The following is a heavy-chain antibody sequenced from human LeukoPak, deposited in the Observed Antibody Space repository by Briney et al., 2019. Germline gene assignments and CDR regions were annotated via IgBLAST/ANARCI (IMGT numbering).Heavy chain of an antibody. J-gene: IGHJ4*02. D-gene: IGHD3-16*02. CDR3: AKWGLSRFDY. CDR2: MSSSGGST. Sequence: PGGSLRLSCAASGFTFISSAMSWVRQAPGKGLEWVTSMSSSGGSTYYADSVKGRFTISRDNSKNTLYLQMNSLRAEDTAVYYCAKWGLSRFDYWGQGTLVTVSS. V-gene: IGHV3-23*01. CDR1: GFTFISSA.